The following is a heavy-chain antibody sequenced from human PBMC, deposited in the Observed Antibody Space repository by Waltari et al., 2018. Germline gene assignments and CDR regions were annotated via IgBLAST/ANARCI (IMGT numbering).Heavy chain of an antibody. CDR3: AREDRVGASTSGGY. CDR2: IYFNGAT. J-gene: IGHJ4*02. CDR1: GTAIYASSYY. D-gene: IGHD1-26*01. Sequence: QMQLQESGTGLVKPSETLCLTCTVFGTAIYASSYYWGWTRETPGKGREWIGTIYFNGATQYNPSLQSRVSMSVDTSRNQFSLKLLSVTAADTAVYYCAREDRVGASTSGGYWGQGTLVTVSS. V-gene: IGHV4-39*07.